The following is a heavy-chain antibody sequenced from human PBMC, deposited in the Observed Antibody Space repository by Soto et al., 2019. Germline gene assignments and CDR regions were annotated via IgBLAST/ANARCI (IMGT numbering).Heavy chain of an antibody. J-gene: IGHJ4*02. CDR2: ISSDGGST. CDR3: VKDRWVDY. Sequence: PGGSLRLSCSVSGFTFSSYAMHWVRQAPGKGLEYVSSISSDGGSTYYADSVKGRFTISRDNSKNTLNLQMSSLTTEETAVYYCVKDRWVDYWGQGTMVTVSS. V-gene: IGHV3-64D*06. D-gene: IGHD6-13*01. CDR1: GFTFSSYA.